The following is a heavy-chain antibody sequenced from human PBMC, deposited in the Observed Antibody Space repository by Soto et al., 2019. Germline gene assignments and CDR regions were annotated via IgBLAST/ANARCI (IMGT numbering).Heavy chain of an antibody. J-gene: IGHJ4*02. CDR1: GFTFSSYS. CDR2: ISSSSSTI. Sequence: GGSLRLSCAASGFTFSSYSMNWVRQAPGKGLEWVSYISSSSSTIYYADSVKGRFTISRDNAKNSLYLQMNSLRAEDTAVYYCARVAAAGTIRSELDYWGQGTRVTVAS. CDR3: ARVAAAGTIRSELDY. V-gene: IGHV3-48*01. D-gene: IGHD6-13*01.